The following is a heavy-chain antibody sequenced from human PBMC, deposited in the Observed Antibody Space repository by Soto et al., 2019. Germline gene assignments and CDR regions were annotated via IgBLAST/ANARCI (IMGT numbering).Heavy chain of an antibody. Sequence: GGSLGLSCAASGVTVSSFAMHWVRQAPGKGLEWVVVISYDGSNKYYADSVKGRFTISRDNSKNTLYLQMNSLRAEDTAVYYCARDFSYDSSGYPNYWGQGTLVTVSS. V-gene: IGHV3-30-3*01. D-gene: IGHD3-22*01. CDR3: ARDFSYDSSGYPNY. CDR1: GVTVSSFA. CDR2: ISYDGSNK. J-gene: IGHJ4*02.